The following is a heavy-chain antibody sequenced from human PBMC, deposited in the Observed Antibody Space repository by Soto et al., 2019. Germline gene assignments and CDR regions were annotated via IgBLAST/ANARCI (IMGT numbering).Heavy chain of an antibody. CDR2: IKEDGTAK. J-gene: IGHJ4*02. Sequence: EVQLVESGGGLVQPGGSLRLSCAASGFTFSNSWMNWVRQAPGKGLEWVANIKEDGTAKYYLDSVKGRFTVSRDNAKNSLYRQMNSLRAEDTAMYYCKTDRCYLTFDYWGQGTLVTVSS. D-gene: IGHD3-10*01. CDR3: KTDRCYLTFDY. V-gene: IGHV3-7*01. CDR1: GFTFSNSW.